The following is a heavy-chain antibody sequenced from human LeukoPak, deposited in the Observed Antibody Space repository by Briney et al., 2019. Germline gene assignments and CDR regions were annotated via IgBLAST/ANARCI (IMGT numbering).Heavy chain of an antibody. Sequence: SETLSLTCTVSGGSISSYYWSWIRQPPGEGLEWIGEVTHTGGTNYNPSLKSRVTISLDTFKNQFSLKLTSVTAADTAVFYCARLDIGDSGNPNWFDPWGQGTLVIVSS. CDR3: ARLDIGDSGNPNWFDP. J-gene: IGHJ5*02. D-gene: IGHD5-12*01. V-gene: IGHV4-34*01. CDR1: GGSISSYY. CDR2: VTHTGGT.